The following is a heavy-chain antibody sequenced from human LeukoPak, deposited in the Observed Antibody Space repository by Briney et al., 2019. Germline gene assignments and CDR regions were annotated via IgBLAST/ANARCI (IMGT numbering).Heavy chain of an antibody. D-gene: IGHD3-10*01. J-gene: IGHJ5*02. CDR2: IYTSGST. V-gene: IGHV4-4*07. CDR3: ASDRGLYGEVLFDP. CDR1: GGSISSYY. Sequence: SETLSLTCTVSGGSISSYYWSWIRQPAGKELEWIGRIYTSGSTNYNPSLKSRVTMSVDTSKNQFSLKLTSVTAADTAVYYCASDRGLYGEVLFDPWGQGTLVTVSS.